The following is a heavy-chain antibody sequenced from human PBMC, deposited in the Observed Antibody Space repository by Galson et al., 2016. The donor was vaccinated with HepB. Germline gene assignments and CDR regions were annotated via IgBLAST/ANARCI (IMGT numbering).Heavy chain of an antibody. Sequence: QSGAEAKKPGESLRISCKGSGYTFTRYWISWVRQMPGKGLAWMGWIDPSDSATSYSPSLQGHVSISVDTSISTVYLQWTSLKASDTAMYYCARPGYSSTWVDSWGQGTLVTVSP. V-gene: IGHV5-10-1*01. CDR3: ARPGYSSTWVDS. J-gene: IGHJ4*02. CDR1: GYTFTRYW. D-gene: IGHD6-6*01. CDR2: IDPSDSAT.